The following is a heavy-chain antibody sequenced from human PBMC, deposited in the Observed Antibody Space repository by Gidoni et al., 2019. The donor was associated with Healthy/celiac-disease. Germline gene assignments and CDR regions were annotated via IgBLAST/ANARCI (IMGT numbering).Heavy chain of an antibody. CDR2: ISSSSSYI. CDR3: ARERMGGGAFDI. CDR1: GFTFSSYS. Sequence: EVQLVESGGGLVKPGGSLRLSCAASGFTFSSYSMNWVRQAPGKGLEWFSSISSSSSYIYYADSVKGRFTISRDNAKNSLYLQMNSLRAEDTAVYYCARERMGGGAFDIWGQGTMVTVSS. D-gene: IGHD3-16*01. V-gene: IGHV3-21*01. J-gene: IGHJ3*02.